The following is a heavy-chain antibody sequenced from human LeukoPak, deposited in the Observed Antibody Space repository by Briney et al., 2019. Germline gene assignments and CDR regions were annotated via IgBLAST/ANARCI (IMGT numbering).Heavy chain of an antibody. D-gene: IGHD7-27*01. CDR1: GFTVSGNY. Sequence: PGGSLRLSCAVSGFTVSGNYMSWVRQAPGKGLEWVANIKTDGSLIYYVDSVKGRFTISRDNAKNSLYLQMNSLRVEDTAVYYCARDLNWETYWGQGTLVSVSS. CDR3: ARDLNWETY. V-gene: IGHV3-7*01. CDR2: IKTDGSLI. J-gene: IGHJ4*02.